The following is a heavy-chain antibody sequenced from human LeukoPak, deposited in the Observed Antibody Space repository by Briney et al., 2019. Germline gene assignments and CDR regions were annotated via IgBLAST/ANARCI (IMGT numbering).Heavy chain of an antibody. CDR1: GGSISSYY. CDR2: IYTSGST. Sequence: SETLSLTCTVSGGSISSYYWSWIRQPPGKVLEWIGYIYTSGSTNYNPSLKSRVTISVDTSKNQFSLKLSSVTAADTAVYYCARQNYDFWSGYFEATNWFDPWGQGTLVTVSS. V-gene: IGHV4-4*09. D-gene: IGHD3-3*01. J-gene: IGHJ5*02. CDR3: ARQNYDFWSGYFEATNWFDP.